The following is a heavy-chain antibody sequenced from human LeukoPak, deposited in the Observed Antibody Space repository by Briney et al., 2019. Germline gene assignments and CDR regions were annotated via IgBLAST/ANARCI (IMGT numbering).Heavy chain of an antibody. CDR3: AKGDYGSGSYPSRALGY. D-gene: IGHD3-10*01. Sequence: GGSLRLSCAASGFTFSSYAMSWGRQAPGKGLEWVSAIIGSGGSTYDAECVKGRFTISRDNSKNTLYLQMNSVRAEDTAVYYCAKGDYGSGSYPSRALGYWGQGTLVTVSS. CDR2: IIGSGGST. J-gene: IGHJ4*02. V-gene: IGHV3-23*01. CDR1: GFTFSSYA.